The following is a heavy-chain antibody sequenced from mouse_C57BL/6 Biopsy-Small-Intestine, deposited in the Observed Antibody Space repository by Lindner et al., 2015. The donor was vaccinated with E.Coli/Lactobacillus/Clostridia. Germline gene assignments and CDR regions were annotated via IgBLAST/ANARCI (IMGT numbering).Heavy chain of an antibody. Sequence: VQLQESGPELVKPGASVKLSCKASGYTFTGYDLNWVKQRPGQGLEWIGWIYPRDGTTNYNEQFKVKATLTGDTPSSTAYMELHSLTSEDSAVYFCARSEAMDFWGQGTSVTVSS. J-gene: IGHJ4*01. CDR2: IYPRDGTT. CDR1: GYTFTGYD. CDR3: ARSEAMDF. V-gene: IGHV1-85*01.